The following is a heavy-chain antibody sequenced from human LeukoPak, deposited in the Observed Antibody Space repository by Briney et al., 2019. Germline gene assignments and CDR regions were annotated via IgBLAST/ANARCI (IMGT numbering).Heavy chain of an antibody. Sequence: GGSLRLSCAASGFTFSSYAMRWVRQPPGKGLEWVSAISGSGGSTYYADSVKGRFTISRDNSKNTLYLQMNSLRAEDTAVYHCAKVGGSYGGYAFDIWGQGTMVTVSS. V-gene: IGHV3-23*01. CDR3: AKVGGSYGGYAFDI. D-gene: IGHD1-26*01. J-gene: IGHJ3*02. CDR2: ISGSGGST. CDR1: GFTFSSYA.